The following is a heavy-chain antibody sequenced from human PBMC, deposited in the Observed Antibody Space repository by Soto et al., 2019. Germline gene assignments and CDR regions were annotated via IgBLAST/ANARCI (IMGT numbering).Heavy chain of an antibody. Sequence: VQLQESGPGLVKPSETLSLTCTVSGGSVSSGSYYWSWIRQPPGKGLEWVSAISGSGGSTYYADSVKGRFTISRDNSKNTLYLQMNSLRAEDTAVYYCAKFPYATPQNPGIAVAGPIDYWGQGTLVTVSS. D-gene: IGHD6-19*01. J-gene: IGHJ4*02. CDR3: AKFPYATPQNPGIAVAGPIDY. CDR1: GGSVSSGSYY. V-gene: IGHV3-23*01. CDR2: ISGSGGST.